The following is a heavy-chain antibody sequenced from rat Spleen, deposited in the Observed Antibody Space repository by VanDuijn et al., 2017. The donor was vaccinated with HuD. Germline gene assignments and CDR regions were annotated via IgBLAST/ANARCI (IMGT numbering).Heavy chain of an antibody. J-gene: IGHJ4*01. Sequence: VQVRESGPGLVQPSQTLSLTCTVSGFSLTDFHVHWVRQPPGKGLEWVATIIYDGRRTYLRGSVKGRFTISRDNAKSTLYLQMDSLRSEDTATYHCAKENTIAAGGVMDAWGQGASVTVSS. CDR1: GFSLTDFH. CDR2: IIYDGRRT. CDR3: AKENTIAAGGVMDA. V-gene: IGHV5S10*01. D-gene: IGHD1-2*01.